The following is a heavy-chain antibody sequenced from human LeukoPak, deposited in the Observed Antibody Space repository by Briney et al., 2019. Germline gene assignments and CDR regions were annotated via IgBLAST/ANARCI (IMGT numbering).Heavy chain of an antibody. CDR3: ARTATVTTNYYYGMDV. CDR1: GYTLTSYG. J-gene: IGHJ6*02. Sequence: ASVKVSCKASGYTLTSYGISWVRQAPGQGLEWMGGIIPIFGTANYAQKFQGRVTITADESTSTAYMELSSLRSEDTAVYYCARTATVTTNYYYGMDVWGQGTTVTVSS. D-gene: IGHD4-17*01. V-gene: IGHV1-69*13. CDR2: IIPIFGTA.